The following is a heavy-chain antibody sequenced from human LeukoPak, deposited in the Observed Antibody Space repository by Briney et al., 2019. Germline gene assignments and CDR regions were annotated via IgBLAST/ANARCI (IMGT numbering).Heavy chain of an antibody. CDR2: ISTNGDT. D-gene: IGHD1-26*01. CDR3: AFSEVGTTKVFDY. CDR1: GDSIRNYY. V-gene: IGHV4-4*07. Sequence: PSETLSLTCTVSGDSIRNYYWSWIRQPAGKGLEWIGRISTNGDTNYNPSLNSRVTMSIDESRNQFSLKLNSVTAAHTDVYYCAFSEVGTTKVFDYWRQGLVVTVSS. J-gene: IGHJ4*01.